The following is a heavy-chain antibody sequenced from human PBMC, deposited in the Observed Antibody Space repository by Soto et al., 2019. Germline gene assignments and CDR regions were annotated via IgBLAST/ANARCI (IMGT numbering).Heavy chain of an antibody. CDR2: IYPGDSDT. D-gene: IGHD3-10*01. CDR3: ARQGYYYGSGSYYPSYYYGMDV. CDR1: GYSFTSYW. V-gene: IGHV5-51*01. Sequence: PGESLKISCKGSGYSFTSYWIGWVRQMPGKGLEWMGIIYPGDSDTRYSPSFQGQVTISADKSISTAYLQWSSLKASDTAMYYCARQGYYYGSGSYYPSYYYGMDVWGQGTTVTVSS. J-gene: IGHJ6*02.